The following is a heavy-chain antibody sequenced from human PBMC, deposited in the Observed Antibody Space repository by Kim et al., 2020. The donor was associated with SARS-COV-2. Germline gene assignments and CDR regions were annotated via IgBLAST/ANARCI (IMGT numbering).Heavy chain of an antibody. Sequence: GGSLRLSCAASGFIFSDYYMYWIRQAPGKGLEWISGISNYGSCTKYGDAVEGRFTISRYNAKNSLYLHMNSLRAEDTAVYLCSSDYYGWVTYYNFEHWRQEDRVRVSS. D-gene: IGHD3-10*01. V-gene: IGHV3-11*06. CDR2: ISNYGSCT. CDR3: SSDYYGWVTYYNFEH. CDR1: GFIFSDYY. J-gene: IGHJ4*02.